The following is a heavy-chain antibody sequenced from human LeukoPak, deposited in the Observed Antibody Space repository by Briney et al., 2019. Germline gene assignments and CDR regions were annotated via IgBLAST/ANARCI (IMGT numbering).Heavy chain of an antibody. CDR3: TRIPADQTFFDF. D-gene: IGHD2-2*01. Sequence: AGGSLRLSCAASGFTFSSYWMSWVRQAPGKGLEWVANIKQDGSEKYYVDSVKGRFTISRDNAKNSLYLQMNNLRAEDTAVYYCTRIPADQTFFDFWGQGTLVTVSS. J-gene: IGHJ4*02. CDR1: GFTFSSYW. V-gene: IGHV3-7*01. CDR2: IKQDGSEK.